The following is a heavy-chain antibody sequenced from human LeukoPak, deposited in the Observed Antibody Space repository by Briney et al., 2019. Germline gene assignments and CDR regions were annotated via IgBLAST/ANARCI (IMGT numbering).Heavy chain of an antibody. CDR1: GGSISSSSYY. CDR2: IYYSGST. CDR3: ARPMQDVTDFDY. V-gene: IGHV4-39*01. Sequence: SETLSLTCTVSGGSISSSSYYWGWIRQPPGKGLEWIGSIYYSGSTYYNPSLKSRVTISVDTSKNQFSLKLSSVTAADTAVYYCARPMQDVTDFDYWGQGTLVTVSS. J-gene: IGHJ4*02. D-gene: IGHD2/OR15-2a*01.